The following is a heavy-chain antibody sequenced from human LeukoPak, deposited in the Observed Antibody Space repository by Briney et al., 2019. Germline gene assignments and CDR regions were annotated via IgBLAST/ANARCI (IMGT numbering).Heavy chain of an antibody. Sequence: ASVKVSCKASGYTFTTYYMHWVRQAPGQGLEWMGIINPSGGSTSYSQKFQGRVTMTRDTSTNTVYMELSSLRSEDTAVYYCARDLYDILTGYYRKRVSDYWGQGTLVTVSS. J-gene: IGHJ4*02. CDR3: ARDLYDILTGYYRKRVSDY. CDR1: GYTFTTYY. V-gene: IGHV1-46*01. D-gene: IGHD3-9*01. CDR2: INPSGGST.